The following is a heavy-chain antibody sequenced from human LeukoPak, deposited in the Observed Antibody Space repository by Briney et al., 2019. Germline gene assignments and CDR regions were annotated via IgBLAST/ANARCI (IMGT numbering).Heavy chain of an antibody. D-gene: IGHD2-2*01. J-gene: IGHJ6*03. CDR1: GGSFSGYY. CDR2: INHSGST. Sequence: SETLSLTCAVSGGSFSGYYWSWIRQPPGKGLEWIGEINHSGSTNYNPSLKSRVTISVDTSKNQFSLKLSSVTAADTAVYYCARASRGTFGYMDVWGKGTTVTVSS. V-gene: IGHV4-34*01. CDR3: ARASRGTFGYMDV.